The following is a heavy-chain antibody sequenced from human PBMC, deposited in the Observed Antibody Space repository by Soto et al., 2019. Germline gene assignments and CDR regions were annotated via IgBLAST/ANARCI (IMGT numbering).Heavy chain of an antibody. J-gene: IGHJ4*02. D-gene: IGHD4-17*01. CDR1: GDSGNSGGYY. CDR3: ATAKPTTVEPENY. Sequence: SETLSLTCTVSGDSGNSGGYYWSWIRQPPGKGLEWIGCIYNSGTTKYNPSLKSRVTILVDTSKNQSSLNLSSVTAADTAVYFCATAKPTTVEPENYWRQSPPVTVSP. CDR2: IYNSGTT. V-gene: IGHV4-61*08.